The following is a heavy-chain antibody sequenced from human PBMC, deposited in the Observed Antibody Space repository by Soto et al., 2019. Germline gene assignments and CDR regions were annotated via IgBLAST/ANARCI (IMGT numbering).Heavy chain of an antibody. CDR3: AKDIHGGYARTYYYGMDV. CDR1: GFTFDDCA. CDR2: ISWDGGST. D-gene: IGHD5-12*01. J-gene: IGHJ6*02. Sequence: PGGSLRLSCAASGFTFDDCAMHWVRQAPGKGLEWVSLISWDGGSTYYADSVKGRFTISRDNSKNSLYLQMNSLRAEDTALYYCAKDIHGGYARTYYYGMDVWGQGTTVTVSS. V-gene: IGHV3-43D*04.